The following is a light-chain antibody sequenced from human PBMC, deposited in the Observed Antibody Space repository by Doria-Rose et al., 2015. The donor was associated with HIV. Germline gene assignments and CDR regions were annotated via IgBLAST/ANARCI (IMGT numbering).Light chain of an antibody. V-gene: IGKV4-1*01. CDR1: QSLLYTSKNY. CDR3: QQHYDTPS. CDR2: WAS. J-gene: IGKJ3*01. Sequence: DIRMTQSPESLGMSLGERATLNCKSNQSLLYTSKNYLAWYQQKPGQPPKLLIYWASTRQSGVPARFSGSGSGTDCTLTISSLEAEDVAVYYCQQHYDTPSFGPGTTVDIK.